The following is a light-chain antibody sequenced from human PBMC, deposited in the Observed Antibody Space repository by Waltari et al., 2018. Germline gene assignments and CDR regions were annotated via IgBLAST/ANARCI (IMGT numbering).Light chain of an antibody. CDR2: DVS. V-gene: IGLV2-11*01. J-gene: IGLJ1*01. CDR1: SSDAGRYNY. Sequence: QSALTQPRSVSGSPGQSATISCTGTSSDAGRYNYVSWYQQHPVKAPKPMIYDVSKRPSGVPDRFSGSKSGNTASLTISGLQAEDEADYYCCSYAGSYAYVFGTGTKVTVL. CDR3: CSYAGSYAYV.